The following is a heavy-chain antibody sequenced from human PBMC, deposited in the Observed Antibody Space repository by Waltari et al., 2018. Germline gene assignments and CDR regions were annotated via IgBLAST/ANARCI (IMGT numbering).Heavy chain of an antibody. CDR3: ARDPPTGNFDY. Sequence: QVQLVQSGAEVKKPGASVKDSCKASGYPFTSYAMHWVRQAPGQRLEWMGWINGDNGKTKYSQKFQGRVTITRDTSAITAYMELSSLRFEDTAVYYCARDPPTGNFDYWGQGTLVTVSS. CDR2: INGDNGKT. J-gene: IGHJ4*02. V-gene: IGHV1-3*01. CDR1: GYPFTSYA.